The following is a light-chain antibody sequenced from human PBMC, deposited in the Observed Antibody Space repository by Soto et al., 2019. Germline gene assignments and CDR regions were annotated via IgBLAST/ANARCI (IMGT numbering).Light chain of an antibody. CDR3: AAWDDSLNGHAV. CDR2: SNN. Sequence: QAVVTQPPSASETPGQRVTISCSGSSSNIGSNTVSWYQQVPGAAPKLLIYSNNQRPSGVPDRFSGSKSGTSASLAISGLQSEDEADYHCAAWDDSLNGHAVFGGGTKLTVL. CDR1: SSNIGSNT. J-gene: IGLJ2*01. V-gene: IGLV1-44*01.